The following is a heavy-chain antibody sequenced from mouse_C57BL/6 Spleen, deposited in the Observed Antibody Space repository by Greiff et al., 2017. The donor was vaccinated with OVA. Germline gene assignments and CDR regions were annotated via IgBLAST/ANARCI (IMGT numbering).Heavy chain of an antibody. CDR2: IYPSDSET. Sequence: QVQLQQSGAELVRPGSSVKLSCKASGYTFTSYWMDWVKQRPGQGLEWIGNIYPSDSETHYNQKFKDKATLTVDKSSSTAYMQLSSLTSEDSAVYYCARGYYGSSYDMDYWGQGTSVTVSS. V-gene: IGHV1-61*01. CDR1: GYTFTSYW. D-gene: IGHD1-1*01. J-gene: IGHJ4*01. CDR3: ARGYYGSSYDMDY.